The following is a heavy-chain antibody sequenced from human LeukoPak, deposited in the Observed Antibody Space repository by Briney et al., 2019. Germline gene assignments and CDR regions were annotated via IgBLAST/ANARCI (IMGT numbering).Heavy chain of an antibody. CDR1: QIAGAANY. D-gene: IGHD6-19*01. Sequence: RTSSKEAAQIAGAANYMSWDSLAPGKALKRDSVIYSGGSTYYADSVKGRFTISRDNSKNTLYLQMNSLRAEDTAVYYCARENKAVAAHYFDYWGQGTLVTVSS. CDR3: ARENKAVAAHYFDY. J-gene: IGHJ4*02. CDR2: IYSGGST. V-gene: IGHV3-66*01.